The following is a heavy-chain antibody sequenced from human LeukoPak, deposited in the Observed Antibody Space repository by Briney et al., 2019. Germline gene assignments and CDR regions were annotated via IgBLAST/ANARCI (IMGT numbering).Heavy chain of an antibody. Sequence: SVKVSCKASGGTFSSYAISWVRQAPGQGLEWMGRIIPILGIANYAQKFQGRVTITADKSTSTAYMELSSLRSEDTAVYYCAGAATTAYCGGDCYSPFDYWGQGTLVTVSS. D-gene: IGHD2-21*02. V-gene: IGHV1-69*04. CDR3: AGAATTAYCGGDCYSPFDY. J-gene: IGHJ4*02. CDR2: IIPILGIA. CDR1: GGTFSSYA.